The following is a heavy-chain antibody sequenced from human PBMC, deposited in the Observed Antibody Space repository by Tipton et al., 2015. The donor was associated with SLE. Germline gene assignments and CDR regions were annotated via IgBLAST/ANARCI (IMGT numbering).Heavy chain of an antibody. CDR3: ARGVGVVIIRGWYFDL. CDR1: GGSFSGYS. J-gene: IGHJ2*01. D-gene: IGHD3-3*01. CDR2: IYYSGST. Sequence: TLSLTCAVYGGSFSGYSWSWIRQSPGKGLEWIGSIYYSGSTYYNPSLKSRVTISVDTSKNQFSLKLSSVTAADTAVYYCARGVGVVIIRGWYFDLWGRGTLVTVSS. V-gene: IGHV4-34*01.